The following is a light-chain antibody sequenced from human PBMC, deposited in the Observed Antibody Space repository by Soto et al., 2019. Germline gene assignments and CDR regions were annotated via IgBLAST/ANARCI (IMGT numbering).Light chain of an antibody. CDR3: CSYAGSYTLV. J-gene: IGLJ1*01. V-gene: IGLV2-11*01. CDR2: DVN. Sequence: QSVLTQPRSVSGSPGQSVTISCTGTSSDGGGYNYVSWYQQHPGKAPKLMIYDVNKRPSGVPDRFSGSKSGNTASPTISGLQAEDEADYYCCSYAGSYTLVFGTGTKV. CDR1: SSDGGGYNY.